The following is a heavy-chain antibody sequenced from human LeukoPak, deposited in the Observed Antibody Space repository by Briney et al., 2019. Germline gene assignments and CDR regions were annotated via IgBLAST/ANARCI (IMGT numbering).Heavy chain of an antibody. J-gene: IGHJ5*02. CDR2: FHTSGGT. CDR3: ASTVFGVTYNWFDP. V-gene: IGHV4-61*02. D-gene: IGHD3-3*01. Sequence: PSETLSLTCTVSGASISSGSYFWSWVRQPAGKALEWIGRFHTSGGTNCNPSLESRVTISVDTSKNQFSLKLTSVTAADTAVYYCASTVFGVTYNWFDPWGQGTLVTVSS. CDR1: GASISSGSYF.